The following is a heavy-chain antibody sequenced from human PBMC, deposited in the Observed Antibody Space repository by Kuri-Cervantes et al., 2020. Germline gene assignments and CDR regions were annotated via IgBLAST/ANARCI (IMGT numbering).Heavy chain of an antibody. CDR2: IYHSGSA. D-gene: IGHD6-13*01. Sequence: SCAVSGGSISSTNWWSWVRQPPGKGLEWIGEIYHSGSANYNPSLKSRVTISVDTSKNQFSLKLSSVTAADTAVYYCARGLSVAAGKDGWFDPWGQGTLVTVSS. J-gene: IGHJ5*02. V-gene: IGHV4-4*02. CDR3: ARGLSVAAGKDGWFDP. CDR1: GGSISSTNW.